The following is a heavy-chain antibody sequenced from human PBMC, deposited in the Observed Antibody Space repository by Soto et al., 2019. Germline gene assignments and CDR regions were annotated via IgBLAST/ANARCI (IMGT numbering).Heavy chain of an antibody. CDR3: AKRGMSKIGFDT. Sequence: QVQLVQSGAEVKKPGTSVKVSCKASGYIFSNYYMHWVRQAPGQGLEWIGVFNPSGDATHYAQSFQGRVYVTRDTYTSKVNMELSTLTSEDTAVYYCAKRGMSKIGFDTWGQGTMVTVSS. J-gene: IGHJ3*02. D-gene: IGHD3-10*01. V-gene: IGHV1-46*01. CDR2: FNPSGDAT. CDR1: GYIFSNYY.